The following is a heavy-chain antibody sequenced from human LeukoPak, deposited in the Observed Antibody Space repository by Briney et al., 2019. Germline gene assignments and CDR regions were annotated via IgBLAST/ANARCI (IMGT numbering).Heavy chain of an antibody. V-gene: IGHV1-69*13. CDR3: ARGHWGSDY. CDR1: GYTFTGYY. CDR2: IIPIFGTA. Sequence: SVKVSCKASGYTFTGYYMHWVRQAPGQGLEWMGGIIPIFGTANYAQKFQGRVTITADESTSTAYMELSSLRSEDTAVYYCARGHWGSDYWGQGTLVTVSS. D-gene: IGHD7-27*01. J-gene: IGHJ4*02.